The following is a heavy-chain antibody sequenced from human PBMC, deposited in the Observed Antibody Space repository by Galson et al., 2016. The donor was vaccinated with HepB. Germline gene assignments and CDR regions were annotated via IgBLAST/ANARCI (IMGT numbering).Heavy chain of an antibody. Sequence: SVKVSCKASGGTFSSYAMGWVRQAPGQGLEWIGGIIPIFGTTNYAQKFQGRVTITADESTSTAYMELSSLGSEDTAVYYCARVHYDSHGYYFYYYGLDVWGQGTTVTVSS. CDR2: IIPIFGTT. J-gene: IGHJ6*02. CDR1: GGTFSSYA. CDR3: ARVHYDSHGYYFYYYGLDV. V-gene: IGHV1-69*13. D-gene: IGHD3-22*01.